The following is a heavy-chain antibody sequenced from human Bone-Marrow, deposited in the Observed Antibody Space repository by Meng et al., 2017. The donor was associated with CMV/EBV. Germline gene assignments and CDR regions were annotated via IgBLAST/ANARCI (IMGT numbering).Heavy chain of an antibody. D-gene: IGHD1-26*01. V-gene: IGHV3-21*01. CDR2: ISSSSSYI. CDR1: GFTFSSYS. CDR3: AREYSGSYYVNYYYGMDV. Sequence: GESLKISCAASGFTFSSYSMNWVRQAPGKGLEWVSSISSSSSYIYYADSVKGRFTISRDNAKNSLYLQMNSLRAEDTAVYYCAREYSGSYYVNYYYGMDVWGQGTTVTVSS. J-gene: IGHJ6*02.